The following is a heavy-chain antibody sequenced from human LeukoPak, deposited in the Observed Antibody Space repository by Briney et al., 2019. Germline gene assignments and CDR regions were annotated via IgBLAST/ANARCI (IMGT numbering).Heavy chain of an antibody. D-gene: IGHD5-24*01. CDR2: ISSSSSYI. V-gene: IGHV3-21*01. J-gene: IGHJ4*02. Sequence: PGGSLRLSCAASGFTFSSYSMNWVRQAPGKGLEWVSSISSSSSYIYYANSVKGRFTISRDNAKNSLYLQMNSLRAEDTAVYYCARDRRQRWLQPSLYGYLDYWGQGTLVTVSS. CDR3: ARDRRQRWLQPSLYGYLDY. CDR1: GFTFSSYS.